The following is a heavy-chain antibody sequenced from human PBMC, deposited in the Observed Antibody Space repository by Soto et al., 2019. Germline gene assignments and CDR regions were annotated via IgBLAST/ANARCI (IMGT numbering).Heavy chain of an antibody. J-gene: IGHJ5*02. CDR3: ARVGGGDYYGSGSYYNNWFDP. CDR2: IYHSGST. V-gene: IGHV4-38-2*01. CDR1: GYSISSGYY. D-gene: IGHD3-10*01. Sequence: PSETLSLTCAVSGYSISSGYYWGWIRQPPGKGLEWTGSIYHSGSTYYNPSLKSRVTISVDTSKNQFSLKLSSVTAADTAVYYCARVGGGDYYGSGSYYNNWFDPWGQGTLVTVSS.